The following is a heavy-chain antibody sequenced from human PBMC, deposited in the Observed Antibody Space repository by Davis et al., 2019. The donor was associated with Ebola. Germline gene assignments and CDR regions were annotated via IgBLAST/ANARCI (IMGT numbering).Heavy chain of an antibody. CDR2: IYHSGST. CDR1: GGSISSSNW. D-gene: IGHD5-18*01. CDR3: ARDHSYGYSRRTDNWFDP. V-gene: IGHV4-4*02. J-gene: IGHJ5*02. Sequence: MPSETLSLTCAVSGGSISSSNWWSWVRQPPGKGLEWIGEIYHSGSTNYNPSLKSRVTISVDKSKNQFSLKLSSVTAADTAVYYCARDHSYGYSRRTDNWFDPWGQGTLVTVSS.